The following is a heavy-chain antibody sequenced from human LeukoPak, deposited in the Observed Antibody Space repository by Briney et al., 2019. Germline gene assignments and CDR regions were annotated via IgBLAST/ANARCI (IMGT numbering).Heavy chain of an antibody. CDR3: ARGSRIAAAGAFDY. V-gene: IGHV4-38-2*02. J-gene: IGHJ4*02. Sequence: SETLSLTCTVSGYSISSGYYWGWIRQPPGKGLEWIGSIYHSGSTYYNPSLKSRVTISVDTSKNQFSLKLSSVTAADTAVYYCARGSRIAAAGAFDYWGQGTLVTVSS. CDR2: IYHSGST. CDR1: GYSISSGYY. D-gene: IGHD6-13*01.